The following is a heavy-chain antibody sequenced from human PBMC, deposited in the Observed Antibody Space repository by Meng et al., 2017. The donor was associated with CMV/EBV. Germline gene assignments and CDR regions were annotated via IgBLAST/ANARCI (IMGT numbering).Heavy chain of an antibody. CDR1: VFTFSGSA. J-gene: IGHJ6*04. Sequence: SCAASVFTFSGSAMHWVRQASGKGLEWVGRIRSKANSYATAYAASVKGRFTISRDDSKNTAYLQMNSLKTEDTAVYYCARELLGELRFLEWRPTRRYGMEGGGKG. V-gene: IGHV3-73*01. CDR3: ARELLGELRFLEWRPTRRYGMEG. D-gene: IGHD3-3*01. CDR2: IRSKANSYAT.